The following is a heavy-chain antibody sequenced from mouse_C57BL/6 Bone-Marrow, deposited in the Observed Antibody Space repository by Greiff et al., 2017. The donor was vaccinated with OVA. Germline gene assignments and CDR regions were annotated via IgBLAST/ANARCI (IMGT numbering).Heavy chain of an antibody. V-gene: IGHV1-20*01. CDR1: GYSFTGYF. J-gene: IGHJ1*03. CDR2: INPYNGDT. CDR3: ARDYYGSSYWYFDV. Sequence: EVQLQQSGPELVKPGDSVKISCKASGYSFTGYFMNWVMQSHGKSLEWIGRINPYNGDTFYNQKFKGKATLTVDKSSSTAHMELRSLTSEDSAVYYCARDYYGSSYWYFDVWGTGTMVTVSS. D-gene: IGHD1-1*01.